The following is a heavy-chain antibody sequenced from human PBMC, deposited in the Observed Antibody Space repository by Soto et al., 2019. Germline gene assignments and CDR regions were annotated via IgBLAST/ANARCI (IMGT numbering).Heavy chain of an antibody. V-gene: IGHV3-23*01. Sequence: EVQLLESGGGSVQPWGSLRLSCAASGFTFSTFAMSWVRQAPGKGLEWVSGILGRGDTYYEESVKGRFTISRDNSKNTLFLQLNSLRVEDTAIYYCVKDVRPDGYWDFDYWGQGTLVIVSS. D-gene: IGHD5-12*01. CDR2: ILGRGDT. CDR1: GFTFSTFA. CDR3: VKDVRPDGYWDFDY. J-gene: IGHJ4*02.